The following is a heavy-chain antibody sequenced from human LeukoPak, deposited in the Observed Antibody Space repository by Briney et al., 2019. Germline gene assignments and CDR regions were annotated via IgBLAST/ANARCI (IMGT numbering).Heavy chain of an antibody. CDR1: ALTIGDHA. V-gene: IGHV3-49*04. CDR3: TRGPIYLGLYSGTDV. CDR2: IRSNAYGGTK. J-gene: IGHJ6*02. D-gene: IGHD2-2*02. Sequence: GGSLRLSCTASALTIGDHATSWVRPAPGKSIEWVSFIRSNAYGGTKEYAASAKGRFTISRDDSKSVVYLHMDSLTSEDTGVYYCTRGPIYLGLYSGTDVWGQGTTV.